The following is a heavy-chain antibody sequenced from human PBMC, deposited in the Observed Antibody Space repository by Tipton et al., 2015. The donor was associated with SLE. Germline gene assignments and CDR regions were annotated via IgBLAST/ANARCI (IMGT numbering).Heavy chain of an antibody. CDR3: ASDHWSGQRWFDP. CDR2: VYTSGST. CDR1: GGSISSYY. J-gene: IGHJ5*02. V-gene: IGHV4-4*07. Sequence: TLSLTCTVSGGSISSYYWSWIRQPAGKGLEWIGRVYTSGSTNYNPSLKSRVTMSVDTSKNQFSLKLTSVTAADTAVYYCASDHWSGQRWFDPWGQGTLVTVSS. D-gene: IGHD3-3*01.